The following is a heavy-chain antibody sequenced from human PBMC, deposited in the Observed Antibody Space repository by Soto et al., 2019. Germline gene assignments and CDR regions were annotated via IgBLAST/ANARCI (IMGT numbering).Heavy chain of an antibody. Sequence: SETLSLTCTVSGGSVSSGSYYWSWIRQPPGKGLEWIGYIYYSGSTNYNPSLKSRVTISVDTSKNQFSLKLSSVTAADTAVYYCARDSGSYYDRQPFDYWGQGTLVTVYS. D-gene: IGHD1-26*01. CDR2: IYYSGST. CDR1: GGSVSSGSYY. V-gene: IGHV4-61*01. CDR3: ARDSGSYYDRQPFDY. J-gene: IGHJ4*02.